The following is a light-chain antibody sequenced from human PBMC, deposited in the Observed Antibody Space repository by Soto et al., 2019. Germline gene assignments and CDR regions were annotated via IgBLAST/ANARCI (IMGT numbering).Light chain of an antibody. CDR2: DVS. J-gene: IGLJ2*01. Sequence: QSALTQPASVSGSPGQSITISCTGTSSDVGGYNYVSWYQQHPGQAPKLMIYDVSNRPSGVSNRFSGSKSGNTASLTISGLQAEDEADYYCSSYTSSSTLGVVFGGGTKVTVL. CDR3: SSYTSSSTLGVV. V-gene: IGLV2-14*01. CDR1: SSDVGGYNY.